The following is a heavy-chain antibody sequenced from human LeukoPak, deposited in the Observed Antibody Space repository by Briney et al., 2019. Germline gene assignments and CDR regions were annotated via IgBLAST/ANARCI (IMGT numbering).Heavy chain of an antibody. CDR1: GFTVSSNY. D-gene: IGHD6-13*01. CDR2: IYSGGPT. Sequence: GGSLRLSCAASGFTVSSNYMNWVRQAPGQGLEWVSVIYSGGPTYYADSVKGRFTISRDNSKNTLYLQMNSLRAEDTAVYYCARVRESSSWYERYFDYWGQGTLVTVSS. V-gene: IGHV3-66*01. J-gene: IGHJ4*02. CDR3: ARVRESSSWYERYFDY.